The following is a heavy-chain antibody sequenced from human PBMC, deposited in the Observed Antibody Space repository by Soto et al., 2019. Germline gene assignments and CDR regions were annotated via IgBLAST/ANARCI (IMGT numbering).Heavy chain of an antibody. V-gene: IGHV3-23*01. J-gene: IGHJ4*02. Sequence: EVQLLESGGGLVQPGGSLRLSCAASGFTFSRYAMSWVRQAPGKGPEWVSSINIDGSTYYADSVKGRFTISRDDSKNTMYLQMNSLRAEDTAVYYCAKNYDFDNWGQGTLGTVSS. CDR3: AKNYDFDN. CDR2: INIDGST. CDR1: GFTFSRYA. D-gene: IGHD3-16*01.